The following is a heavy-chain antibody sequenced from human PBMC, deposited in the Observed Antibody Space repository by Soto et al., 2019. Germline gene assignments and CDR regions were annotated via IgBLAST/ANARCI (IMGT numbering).Heavy chain of an antibody. CDR2: ISGSGGST. CDR1: GFIFHTYA. V-gene: IGHV3-23*01. Sequence: DGSLRLSCVASGFIFHTYAMSWVRQAPGKGLEWVSAISGSGGSTYYADSVKGRFTISRDNSKNTLYLQMNSLRAEDTAVYYCATQASYYGDYPFDYWGQGTLVTVAS. D-gene: IGHD4-17*01. CDR3: ATQASYYGDYPFDY. J-gene: IGHJ4*02.